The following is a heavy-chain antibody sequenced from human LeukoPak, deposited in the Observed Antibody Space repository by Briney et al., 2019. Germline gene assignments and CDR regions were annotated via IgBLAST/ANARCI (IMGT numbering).Heavy chain of an antibody. D-gene: IGHD2-21*02. CDR1: GFTFSDYT. Sequence: GGSLRLSCAASGFTFSDYTINWVRQAPGKGLEWVSSISSTSNYIYHADSLKGRVTISRDNAKNSLSLQMNSLRVEDTAVHYCARQKYCGGDCYGLDTLDTWGQGTMVTVSS. J-gene: IGHJ3*02. CDR2: ISSTSNYI. CDR3: ARQKYCGGDCYGLDTLDT. V-gene: IGHV3-21*01.